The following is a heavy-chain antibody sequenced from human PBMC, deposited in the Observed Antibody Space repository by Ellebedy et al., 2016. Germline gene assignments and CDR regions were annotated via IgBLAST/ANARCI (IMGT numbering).Heavy chain of an antibody. CDR2: MFYSGTT. Sequence: SETLSLTXSVSGVSIRSPDHFWTWIRLSPGRGLEWIGYMFYSGTTYYNPSLRRRVHMSADTSRDDFSLWMYSVTAADTAVYYCARAFVPYSTIGRPSSYYHIDVWGKGTTVIVSS. J-gene: IGHJ6*03. V-gene: IGHV4-30-4*01. CDR1: GVSIRSPDHF. CDR3: ARAFVPYSTIGRPSSYYHIDV. D-gene: IGHD3-10*01.